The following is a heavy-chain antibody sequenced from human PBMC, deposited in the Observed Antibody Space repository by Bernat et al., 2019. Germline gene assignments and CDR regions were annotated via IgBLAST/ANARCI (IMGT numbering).Heavy chain of an antibody. D-gene: IGHD3-3*02. CDR2: ISYDGSNK. Sequence: QVQLVESGGGVVQPGRSLRLSCAAPGFTFSSYAMHWVRQAPGKGLEWVAVISYDGSNKYYADSVKGRFTISRDNSKNTLYLQMNSLRAEDTAVYYCARGGAVLAVEYYYYMDVWGKGTTVTVSS. J-gene: IGHJ6*03. CDR3: ARGGAVLAVEYYYYMDV. V-gene: IGHV3-30*01. CDR1: GFTFSSYA.